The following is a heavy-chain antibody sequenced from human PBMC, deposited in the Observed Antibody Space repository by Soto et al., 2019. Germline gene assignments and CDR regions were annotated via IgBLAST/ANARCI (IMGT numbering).Heavy chain of an antibody. Sequence: SETLSLTCAVSGGSISSSNWWSWVRQPPGKGLEWIGEIYHSGSTNYNPSLRSRVTISVDKSKNQFSLKLSSVTAADTAVYYCARAGDYDFWSGPFDYWGQGTLVTVSS. CDR1: GGSISSSNW. J-gene: IGHJ4*02. CDR2: IYHSGST. V-gene: IGHV4-4*02. D-gene: IGHD3-3*01. CDR3: ARAGDYDFWSGPFDY.